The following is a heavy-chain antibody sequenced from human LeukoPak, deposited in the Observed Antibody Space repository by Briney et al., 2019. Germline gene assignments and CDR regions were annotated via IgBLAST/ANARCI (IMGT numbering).Heavy chain of an antibody. CDR2: VYHSGST. V-gene: IGHV4-38-2*02. CDR1: GYSISSGYY. CDR3: ARVWFPVP. Sequence: SETLSLTRTVSGYSISSGYYWGWIRQPPGKGLEWIGSVYHSGSTYYNPSLKSRVTISVDTSKNQFSLKLSSVTAADTAVYYCARVWFPVPWGQGTMVTVSS. D-gene: IGHD2-21*01. J-gene: IGHJ3*01.